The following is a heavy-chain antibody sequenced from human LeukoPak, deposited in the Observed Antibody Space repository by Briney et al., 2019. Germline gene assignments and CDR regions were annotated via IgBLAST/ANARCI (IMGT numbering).Heavy chain of an antibody. J-gene: IGHJ4*02. Sequence: GGSLRLSCAASGFTFSSYEMNWVRQAPGKGLEWVSYISSSGNTIYYADSVKGRFTISRDDSKNTLYLQMNSLRAEDTAIYYCARELFDFDYWGQGTLVTVSS. V-gene: IGHV3-48*03. D-gene: IGHD3-10*01. CDR2: ISSSGNTI. CDR1: GFTFSSYE. CDR3: ARELFDFDY.